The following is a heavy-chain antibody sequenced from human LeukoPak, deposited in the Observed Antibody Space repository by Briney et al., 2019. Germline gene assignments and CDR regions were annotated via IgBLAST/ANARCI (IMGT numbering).Heavy chain of an antibody. V-gene: IGHV4-38-2*02. CDR3: ARVEGSWYAYNWFDP. Sequence: SETLSLTCTVSGYSISSGYYWGWIRQPPGKGLEWIGSIYHSGSTYYNPSLKSRVTISVDTSKNQFSLKLSSVTAADTAVYYCARVEGSWYAYNWFDPWGQGTLVTVSS. CDR1: GYSISSGYY. CDR2: IYHSGST. J-gene: IGHJ5*02. D-gene: IGHD6-13*01.